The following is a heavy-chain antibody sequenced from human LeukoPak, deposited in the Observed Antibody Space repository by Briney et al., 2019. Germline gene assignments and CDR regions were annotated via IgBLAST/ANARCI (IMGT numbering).Heavy chain of an antibody. D-gene: IGHD6-13*01. CDR3: ARSSSFRIAAAGSIDY. CDR2: IYYGGST. CDR1: GGSISSYY. Sequence: PSETLSLTCTVSGGSISSYYWSWIRQPPGKGLEWIGYIYYGGSTNYNPSLKSRVTISVDTSKNQFSLKLSSVTAADTAVYYCARSSSFRIAAAGSIDYWGQGTLVTVSS. J-gene: IGHJ4*02. V-gene: IGHV4-59*12.